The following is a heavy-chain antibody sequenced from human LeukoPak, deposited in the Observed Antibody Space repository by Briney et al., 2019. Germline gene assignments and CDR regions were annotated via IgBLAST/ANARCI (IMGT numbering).Heavy chain of an antibody. V-gene: IGHV4-34*01. CDR1: GGSISSYY. D-gene: IGHD5-24*01. J-gene: IGHJ4*02. CDR3: ARRRWLGHYFDY. Sequence: SETLSLTCTVSGGSISSYYWSWIRQPPGKGLEWIGEINHSGSTNYNPSLKSRVTISVDTSKNQFSLKLSSVTAADTAVYYCARRRWLGHYFDYWGQGTLVTVSS. CDR2: INHSGST.